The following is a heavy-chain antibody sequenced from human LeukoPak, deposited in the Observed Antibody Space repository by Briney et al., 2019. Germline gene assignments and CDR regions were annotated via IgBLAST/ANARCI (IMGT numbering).Heavy chain of an antibody. V-gene: IGHV3-7*03. Sequence: GGSLRLSCAASGFTFSSYWMSWVRQAPGKGLEWVAYIKQDGSEKYYVDSVKGRFTISRDNAKNSLYLQMNSLRAEDTALYHCARDGSSGWYSDYWGQGTLVTVSS. CDR2: IKQDGSEK. CDR3: ARDGSSGWYSDY. J-gene: IGHJ4*02. CDR1: GFTFSSYW. D-gene: IGHD6-19*01.